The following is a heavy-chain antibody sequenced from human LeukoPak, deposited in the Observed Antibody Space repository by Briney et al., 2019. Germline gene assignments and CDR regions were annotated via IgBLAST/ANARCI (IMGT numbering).Heavy chain of an antibody. V-gene: IGHV3-23*01. CDR1: GFTFSTYS. D-gene: IGHD1-26*01. Sequence: GGSLRLSCAASGFTFSTYSMSWVRQAPGKGLEWVSGISGSNSVTYYADSVKGRFTISRDDSKSTLYLQMNSLRAEDTAVYYCAKAKNSGNYQHFDYWGQGTLVTVSS. J-gene: IGHJ4*02. CDR2: ISGSNSVT. CDR3: AKAKNSGNYQHFDY.